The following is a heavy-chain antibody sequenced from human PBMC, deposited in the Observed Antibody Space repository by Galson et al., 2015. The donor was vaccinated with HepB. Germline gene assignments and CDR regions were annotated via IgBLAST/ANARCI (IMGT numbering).Heavy chain of an antibody. J-gene: IGHJ4*02. CDR3: ARDKNGYAPDY. D-gene: IGHD5-12*01. Sequence: SLRLSCAASGFTFSSYSMNWVRQAPGKGLEWVSYISSSSSTMYYADSVKGRFTISRDNAKNSLFLQMNSLRAEDTAVYYCARDKNGYAPDYWGQGTLVTVSS. CDR1: GFTFSSYS. CDR2: ISSSSSTM. V-gene: IGHV3-48*01.